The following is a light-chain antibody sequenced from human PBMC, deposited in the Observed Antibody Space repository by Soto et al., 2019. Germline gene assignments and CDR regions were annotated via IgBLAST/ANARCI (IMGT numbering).Light chain of an antibody. CDR2: AAS. CDR3: EPLNSYPLT. J-gene: IGKJ4*01. V-gene: IGKV1-9*01. CDR1: QGISSY. Sequence: IQLTQSPSSLSASVGDRVTITCRARQGISSYLAWYQQKPGKAPKLLIYAASTLQSGDPSRFSGSGSGTDFTLTISSLQPEDGATSDCEPLNSYPLTTGGGTKVEIK.